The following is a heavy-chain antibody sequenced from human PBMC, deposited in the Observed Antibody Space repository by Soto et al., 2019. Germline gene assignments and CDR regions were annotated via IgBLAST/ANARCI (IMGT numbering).Heavy chain of an antibody. V-gene: IGHV3-23*01. CDR2: STCSGGST. J-gene: IGHJ4*02. CDR1: GVTFSGYA. CDR3: AKERLITAAFDY. D-gene: IGHD6-13*01. Sequence: GGSLGLSCAASGVTFSGYAMSWVRQDPGKGPEWVSASTCSGGSTNYGNSVKGRSTTSKDNSTTTLYLQMKRLRAEDTAIYYRAKERLITAAFDYWGQGTLLTGSS.